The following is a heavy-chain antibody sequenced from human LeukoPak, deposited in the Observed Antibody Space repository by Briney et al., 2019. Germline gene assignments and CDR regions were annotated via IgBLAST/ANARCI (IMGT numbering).Heavy chain of an antibody. V-gene: IGHV1-69*06. Sequence: SVKVSCKASGGTFSSYAISWVRQAPGQGLEWMGGIIPIFGTANYAQKFQGRVTITADKSTSTAYMELSSLRSEDTAVYYCARDPDAFMVRGDKEGYWGQGTLVTVSS. CDR2: IIPIFGTA. D-gene: IGHD3-10*01. J-gene: IGHJ4*02. CDR3: ARDPDAFMVRGDKEGY. CDR1: GGTFSSYA.